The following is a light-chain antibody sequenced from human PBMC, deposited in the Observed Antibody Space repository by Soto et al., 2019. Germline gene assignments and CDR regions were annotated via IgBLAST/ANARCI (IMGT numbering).Light chain of an antibody. CDR3: SSYTSSNIDYV. CDR1: SSDVGGYNY. J-gene: IGLJ1*01. CDR2: EVS. V-gene: IGLV2-14*01. Sequence: QSALTQPASVSGSPGQSITISCTGTSSDVGGYNYVSWYQQHPGKAPKLMIYEVSNRPSGVSNRFSGSNSGNTASLTISGLQAEDASDYYCSSYTSSNIDYVFGTGTKLTVL.